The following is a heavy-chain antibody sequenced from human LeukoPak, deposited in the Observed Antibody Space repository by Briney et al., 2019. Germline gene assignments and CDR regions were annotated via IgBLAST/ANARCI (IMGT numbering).Heavy chain of an antibody. CDR3: ARAKRNGFDI. CDR1: GFTFDDYA. CDR2: ISWDGGST. V-gene: IGHV3-43D*03. Sequence: GGSLRLSSAASGFTFDDYAMHWVRQAPGKGLEWVSLISWDGGSTYYADSVKGRFTISRDNAMNSVYLQLNSLRAEDTAVYYCARAKRNGFDIWGQGTMVTVSS. J-gene: IGHJ3*02.